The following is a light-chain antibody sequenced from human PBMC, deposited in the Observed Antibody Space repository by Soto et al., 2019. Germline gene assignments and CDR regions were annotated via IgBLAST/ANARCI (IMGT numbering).Light chain of an antibody. Sequence: TQSPVTLSVSPGDRATLSCRANQSISNNLAWYQQKSGQAPRLLIYSASTRATGIPARFSGSGSGTEFTLTISSLQSEDFAVYFCQQSSKWPLTFGGGTKVDNK. CDR2: SAS. CDR3: QQSSKWPLT. J-gene: IGKJ4*01. CDR1: QSISNN. V-gene: IGKV3-15*01.